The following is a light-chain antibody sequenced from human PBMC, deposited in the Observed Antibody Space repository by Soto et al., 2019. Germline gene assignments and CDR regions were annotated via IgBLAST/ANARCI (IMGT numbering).Light chain of an antibody. Sequence: EIVLTQSPGTLSLSPGERATLSCRASQSVSSTYLAWYQHKLGQAPRLLIYGASSKASGIPDRFSGSGSGTDFTLTICRLEPEDFAVYYCQQYGSSPRSFGQGTKV. V-gene: IGKV3-20*01. CDR3: QQYGSSPRS. CDR2: GAS. CDR1: QSVSSTY. J-gene: IGKJ1*01.